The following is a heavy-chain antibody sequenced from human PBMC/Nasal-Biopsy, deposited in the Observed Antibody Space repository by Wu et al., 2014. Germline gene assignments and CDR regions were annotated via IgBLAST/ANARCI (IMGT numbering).Heavy chain of an antibody. Sequence: VKVSCKGSGSTFNRYAISWVRQAPGQGLEWMGRIVPYLGTANYSQKFQDRVTITADKSTATAYMELSSLRSDDTAIYYCARDRRAYSGYHRPSECFHHWAQGTLITVSS. CDR2: IVPYLGTA. J-gene: IGHJ1*01. CDR1: GSTFNRYA. CDR3: ARDRRAYSGYHRPSECFHH. D-gene: IGHD5-12*01. V-gene: IGHV1-69*04.